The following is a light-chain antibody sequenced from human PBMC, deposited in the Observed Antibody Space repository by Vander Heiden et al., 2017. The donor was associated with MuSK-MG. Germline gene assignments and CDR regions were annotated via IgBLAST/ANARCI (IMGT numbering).Light chain of an antibody. CDR3: QQYDNLPYT. CDR2: DAS. Sequence: QMTQYPSSLSASVGDRVTITCQASQDINKYINWYQQKPGKAPKLLIYDASNWGTGVPSRFSGGGSGTDFTFTISTLQPEDFATYHCQQYDNLPYTFGQGTKVEIK. CDR1: QDINKY. V-gene: IGKV1-33*01. J-gene: IGKJ2*01.